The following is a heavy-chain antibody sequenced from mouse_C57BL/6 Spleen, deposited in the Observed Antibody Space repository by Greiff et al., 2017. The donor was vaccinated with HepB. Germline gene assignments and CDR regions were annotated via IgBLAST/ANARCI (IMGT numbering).Heavy chain of an antibody. Sequence: QVQLQQPGAELVKPGASVKLSCKASGYTFTSYWMQWVKQRPGQGLEWIGEIDPSDSYTNYNQKFKGKATLTVDTSSSTAYMQLSSLTSEDSAVYYCARAPGTLYWGQGTTLTVSS. CDR3: ARAPGTLY. D-gene: IGHD4-1*01. V-gene: IGHV1-50*01. CDR1: GYTFTSYW. CDR2: IDPSDSYT. J-gene: IGHJ2*01.